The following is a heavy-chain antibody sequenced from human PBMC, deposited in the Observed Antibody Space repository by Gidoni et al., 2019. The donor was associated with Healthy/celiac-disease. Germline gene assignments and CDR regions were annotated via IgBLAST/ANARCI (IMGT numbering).Heavy chain of an antibody. Sequence: QVQLVESGGGVVQPGRSLRLSCAASGFTFSSYAMHWVRQAPGKGVEWVAVISYDGSNKYYADSVKGRFTISRDNSKNTLYLQMNSLRAEDTAVYYCARGSSGDAFDIWGQGTMVTVSS. CDR3: ARGSSGDAFDI. J-gene: IGHJ3*02. D-gene: IGHD6-6*01. CDR1: GFTFSSYA. CDR2: ISYDGSNK. V-gene: IGHV3-30-3*01.